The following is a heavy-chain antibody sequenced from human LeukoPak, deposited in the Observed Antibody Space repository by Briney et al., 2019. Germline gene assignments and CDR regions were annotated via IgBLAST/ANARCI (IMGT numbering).Heavy chain of an antibody. CDR1: GFTFNSYT. Sequence: TGGSLRLSCAASGFTFNSYTMSGVPQAPGKGRECVSAISGSGGSTYYADSVKGRFTISRDNSKNTLYLQMNSLRAEDTAVYYCAKGDGDIVVVVAAYYFDYWGQGTLVTVSS. CDR2: ISGSGGST. CDR3: AKGDGDIVVVVAAYYFDY. V-gene: IGHV3-23*01. J-gene: IGHJ4*02. D-gene: IGHD2-15*01.